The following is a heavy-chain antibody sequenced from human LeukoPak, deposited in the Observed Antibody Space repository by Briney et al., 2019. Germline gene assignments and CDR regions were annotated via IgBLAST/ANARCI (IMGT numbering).Heavy chain of an antibody. CDR3: TKDVVGVREGGWIKWDIVPRPVPEVEKNLPNGFDI. CDR1: GFTLRSYG. D-gene: IGHD5-12*01. V-gene: IGHV3-23*01. J-gene: IGHJ3*02. Sequence: GGSLRLSCAASGFTLRSYGMAWVRQAPGKGLEWVSFVSSRGTTSYADSVEGRFTISRDTSTNTLYLQMYSLKAEDTAIYYCTKDVVGVREGGWIKWDIVPRPVPEVEKNLPNGFDIWGQGTMVTVSS. CDR2: VSSRGTT.